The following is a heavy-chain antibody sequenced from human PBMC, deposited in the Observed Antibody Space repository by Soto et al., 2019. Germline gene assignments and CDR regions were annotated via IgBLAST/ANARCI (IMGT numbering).Heavy chain of an antibody. CDR1: GLTFSSYS. V-gene: IGHV3-21*01. Sequence: GGSLRLSCAASGLTFSSYSMNWVRQAPGKGLEWVSSISSSSSYIYYADSVKGRFTISRDNAKNSLYLQMNSLRAEDTAVYYCARGRRKGIITSRTRLPHWFDPWGQGTLVTVSS. J-gene: IGHJ5*02. D-gene: IGHD3-22*01. CDR2: ISSSSSYI. CDR3: ARGRRKGIITSRTRLPHWFDP.